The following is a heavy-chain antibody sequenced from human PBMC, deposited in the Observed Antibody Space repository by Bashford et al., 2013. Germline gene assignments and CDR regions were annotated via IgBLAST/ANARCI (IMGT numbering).Heavy chain of an antibody. CDR1: GDSVAGNSVV. CDR2: TYYRSKWFN. Sequence: TSQTLSLTCAISGDSVAGNSVVWNWIRQSPSRGLEWLGRTYYRSKWFNDYALSVRSRMTITSDTSKNQFSLQLNSVTPEDTAVYYCTRGSRGWQDAWGQGTLGHRLL. V-gene: IGHV6-1*01. CDR3: TRGSRGWQDA. D-gene: IGHD6-19*01. J-gene: IGHJ5*02.